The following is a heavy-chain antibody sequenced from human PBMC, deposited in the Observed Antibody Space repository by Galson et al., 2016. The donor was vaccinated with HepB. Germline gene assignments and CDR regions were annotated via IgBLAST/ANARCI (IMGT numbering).Heavy chain of an antibody. CDR2: MNPNSGNT. D-gene: IGHD5-12*01. Sequence: SVKVSCKASGGTFSSYAISWVRQATGQGLEWMGWMNPNSGNTGYAQKFQGRVTMTRNTSISTAYMELSSLRSEDTAVYYCARLLGLRLVYHYYGMDVWGQGTTVTVSS. CDR1: GGTFSSYA. J-gene: IGHJ6*02. CDR3: ARLLGLRLVYHYYGMDV. V-gene: IGHV1-8*02.